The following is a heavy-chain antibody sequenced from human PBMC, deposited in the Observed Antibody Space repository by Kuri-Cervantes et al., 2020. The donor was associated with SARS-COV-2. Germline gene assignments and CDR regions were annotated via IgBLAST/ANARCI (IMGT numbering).Heavy chain of an antibody. CDR3: ARGNYGSGSYALDY. CDR1: GYSISSGYY. Sequence: SQTLSLTCAVSGYSISSGYYWGWIRQPPGKGLEWIGSIYHSGSTYYNPSLKSRVTMSVDTSKNQFSLKLSSVTAADTAVYYCARGNYGSGSYALDYWGQGTLVTVSS. D-gene: IGHD3-10*01. J-gene: IGHJ4*02. V-gene: IGHV4-38-2*01. CDR2: IYHSGST.